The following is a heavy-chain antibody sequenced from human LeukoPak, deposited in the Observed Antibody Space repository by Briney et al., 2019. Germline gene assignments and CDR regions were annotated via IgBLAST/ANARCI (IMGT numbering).Heavy chain of an antibody. CDR1: GYSFTSQD. V-gene: IGHV1-3*03. J-gene: IGHJ4*02. Sequence: ASVRVSCKTSGYSFTSQDMHWVRQAPGQSLEWMGCINPDNGDTKYSQEFQGRVTITRDTSATTAYMELSSLRSDDMAVYYCTLYNYWGQGTLVTVSS. CDR2: INPDNGDT. D-gene: IGHD2-2*02. CDR3: TLYNY.